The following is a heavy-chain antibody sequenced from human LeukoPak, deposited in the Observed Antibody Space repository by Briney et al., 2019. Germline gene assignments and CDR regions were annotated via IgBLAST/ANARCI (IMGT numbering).Heavy chain of an antibody. CDR3: AKDVSTYHDYVWGSSFDY. J-gene: IGHJ4*02. D-gene: IGHD3-16*01. Sequence: PGGSLRLSCAASGFTFSSYGMHWVRQAPGKGLEWVAVISYDGSNKYYADSVKGRFTISRDNSKNTLYLQMNSLRAEDTAVYYCAKDVSTYHDYVWGSSFDYWGQGTLVTVSS. CDR2: ISYDGSNK. V-gene: IGHV3-30*18. CDR1: GFTFSSYG.